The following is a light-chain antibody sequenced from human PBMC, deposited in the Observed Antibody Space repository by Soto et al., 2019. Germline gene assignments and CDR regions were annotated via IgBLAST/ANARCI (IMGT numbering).Light chain of an antibody. CDR2: LAS. V-gene: IGKV3-20*01. J-gene: IGKJ2*01. CDR3: HQYGDAPQT. CDR1: QSVSGSY. Sequence: NVLTQSPGTLSLSPGERATPSCRASQSVSGSYLAWYQQKPGQAPRLLSYLASTRANGIPDRVSGSGSGTDFTLSISRLEPEDSAVYYCHQYGDAPQTFGQGTKLEI.